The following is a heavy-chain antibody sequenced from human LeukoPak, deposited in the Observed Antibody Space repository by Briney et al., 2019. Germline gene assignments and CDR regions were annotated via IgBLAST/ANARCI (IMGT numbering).Heavy chain of an antibody. Sequence: PGGSLRLSCVASGFTLRSYWMSWVRQAPGRGLEWVATISQDGSETFYVDSVKGRFTISRDNSKNTLYLQMTSLRAEDTALYYCAKASSQFGLRLGELRGPYDSWGQGTPVTVSS. CDR3: AKASSQFGLRLGELRGPYDS. D-gene: IGHD3-16*01. J-gene: IGHJ4*02. V-gene: IGHV3-7*03. CDR1: GFTLRSYW. CDR2: ISQDGSET.